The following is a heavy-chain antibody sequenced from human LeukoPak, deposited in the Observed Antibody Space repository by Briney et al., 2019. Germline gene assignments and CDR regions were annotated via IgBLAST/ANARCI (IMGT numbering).Heavy chain of an antibody. CDR3: ARDYGGSSPFDY. Sequence: GGSLRLPCAASGFTFSSYAMSWVRQAPGKGLEWVSYISSSGSTIYYADSVKGRFTISRDNAKNSLYLQMNSLRAEDTAVYYCARDYGGSSPFDYWGQGTLVTVSS. CDR1: GFTFSSYA. D-gene: IGHD4-23*01. CDR2: ISSSGSTI. V-gene: IGHV3-48*03. J-gene: IGHJ4*02.